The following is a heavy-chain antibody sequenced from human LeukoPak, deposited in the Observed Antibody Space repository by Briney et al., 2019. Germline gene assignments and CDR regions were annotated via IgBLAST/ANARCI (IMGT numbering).Heavy chain of an antibody. J-gene: IGHJ6*02. CDR3: AGSTTRTTFYYGMDV. CDR1: GGTFSSYA. CDR2: SIPIFGIA. D-gene: IGHD1-1*01. V-gene: IGHV1-69*04. Sequence: SVEVSCKASGGTFSSYAISWVRQAPGQGREWMGRSIPIFGIANYAQKFHGIVKITANKTTSTAYMELSSLRAEDTAVYYCAGSTTRTTFYYGMDVWGQGTTVTVSS.